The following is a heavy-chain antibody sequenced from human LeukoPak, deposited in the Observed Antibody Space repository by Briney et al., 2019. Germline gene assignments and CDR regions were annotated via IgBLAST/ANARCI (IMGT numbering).Heavy chain of an antibody. CDR3: ARSYDILTGYYSPPDY. J-gene: IGHJ4*02. CDR1: GYTFTSYY. V-gene: IGHV1-46*01. Sequence: ASVKVSCKASGYTFTSYYMHWVRQAPGQGLEWMGIINPSGGSTSYAQKFQGRVTMTRDTSTSTVYMELSSLRSEDTAVYYCARSYDILTGYYSPPDYWGQGTLITVSS. D-gene: IGHD3-9*01. CDR2: INPSGGST.